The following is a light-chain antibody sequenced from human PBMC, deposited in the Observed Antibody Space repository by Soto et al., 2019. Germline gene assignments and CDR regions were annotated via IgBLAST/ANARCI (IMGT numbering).Light chain of an antibody. Sequence: QSALTQPPSVSGAPGQRVTISCTGSTSNIGAGRDVHWYQQLPGTAPKFLIYGNTNRLSGVPERFSGSKSGTSASLAITGLQADDEADYYCQSYDNRLSAWVFGGGTKLTVL. CDR3: QSYDNRLSAWV. V-gene: IGLV1-40*01. CDR2: GNT. J-gene: IGLJ3*02. CDR1: TSNIGAGRD.